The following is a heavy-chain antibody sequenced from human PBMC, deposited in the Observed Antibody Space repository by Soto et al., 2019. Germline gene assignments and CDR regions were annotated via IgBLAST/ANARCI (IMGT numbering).Heavy chain of an antibody. Sequence: QVQLQESGPGLVKPSETLSLTCTVSGGSIKSAGYYWSWIRQHPGKGLEWIGNIYYSVSTHYNPSLKSRVTISVDTSKNQVSLNLTSVTAADTGVYSCARGADPGWGNVMDVWGQGTTVAVSS. CDR1: GGSIKSAGYY. CDR3: ARGADPGWGNVMDV. J-gene: IGHJ6*02. V-gene: IGHV4-31*03. D-gene: IGHD6-19*01. CDR2: IYYSVST.